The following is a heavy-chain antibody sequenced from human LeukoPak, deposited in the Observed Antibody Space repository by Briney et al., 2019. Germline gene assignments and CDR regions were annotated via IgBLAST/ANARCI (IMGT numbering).Heavy chain of an antibody. CDR2: IYTSGSS. CDR1: GGSIDSYY. V-gene: IGHV4-4*07. CDR3: ARDWGELGSY. J-gene: IGHJ4*02. Sequence: SETLSLTCTVSGGSIDSYYWSWIRQPAGKGLEWIGRIYTSGSSNYNPSLKSRVTTSIDTSKNQFSLKLTSVTAADTAVYYCARDWGELGSYWGQGILVTVSS. D-gene: IGHD1-26*01.